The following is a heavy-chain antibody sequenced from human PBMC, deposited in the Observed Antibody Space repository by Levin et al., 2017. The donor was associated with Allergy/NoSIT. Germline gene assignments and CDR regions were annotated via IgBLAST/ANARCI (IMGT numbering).Heavy chain of an antibody. J-gene: IGHJ4*02. CDR1: XXXSSRKNAT. V-gene: IGHV6-1*01. D-gene: IGHD1-26*01. Sequence: SQTLSLTFAVXXXXSSRKNATGSWRKTAPSRGLEWLGRTYYRSKWYNEYAVSVKTRITINPDTSKNQFSLQLNSVTPEDTAVYYCVRRGATITFDFWGQGTLVTVSS. CDR3: VRRGATITFDF. CDR2: TYYRSKWYN.